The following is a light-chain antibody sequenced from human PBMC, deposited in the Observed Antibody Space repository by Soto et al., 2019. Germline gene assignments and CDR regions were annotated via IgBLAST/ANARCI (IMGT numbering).Light chain of an antibody. J-gene: IGKJ3*01. CDR1: QGIGNY. Sequence: DIQMTQSPSSLSASVGDRVTITCRASQGIGNYLAWYQQRPGKDPALLIYAASTLQSGVPSRFSGSGSGTDFTLTISSLLPEDVATYYCQNLDSAAFTFGPGTKVEIK. CDR2: AAS. CDR3: QNLDSAAFT. V-gene: IGKV1-27*01.